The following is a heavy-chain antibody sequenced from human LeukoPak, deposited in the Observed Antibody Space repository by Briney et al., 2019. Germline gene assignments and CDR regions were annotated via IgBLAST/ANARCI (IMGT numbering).Heavy chain of an antibody. CDR2: VSVNGGTT. CDR1: GFTFSSCA. Sequence: GGSLRLSCAASGFTFSSCALSWVRQAPGKGLEWVSTVSVNGGTTYYADSVKGRFTISRDNSKNTLYLQMNSLRDEDTAVYFCAKELHGSGNYAFDYWGQGTLVTVSS. J-gene: IGHJ4*02. V-gene: IGHV3-23*01. CDR3: AKELHGSGNYAFDY. D-gene: IGHD3-10*01.